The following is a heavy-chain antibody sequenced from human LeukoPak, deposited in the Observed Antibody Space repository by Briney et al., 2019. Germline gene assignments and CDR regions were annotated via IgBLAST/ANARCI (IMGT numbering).Heavy chain of an antibody. J-gene: IGHJ3*02. CDR2: ILYDVSNK. D-gene: IGHD2-8*01. CDR3: AKYREWGDAFDI. CDR1: GFTFSSYG. Sequence: GPSLRLSCAASGFTFSSYGTHWVRQDPGKWLEWVAVILYDVSNKYYTDSVKGRFTISRDNSKNSLYLQMNSLRAEDTAVYYCAKYREWGDAFDIWGQGTMVTVSS. V-gene: IGHV3-30*18.